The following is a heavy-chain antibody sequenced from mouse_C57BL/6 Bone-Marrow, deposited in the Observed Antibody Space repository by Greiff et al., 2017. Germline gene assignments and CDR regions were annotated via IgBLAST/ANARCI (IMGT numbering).Heavy chain of an antibody. CDR1: GFNIKDYY. Sequence: VHVKQSGAELVRPGASVKLSCTASGFNIKDYYMHWVKQRPEQGLEWIGRIDPEDGDTEYAPKFQGKATMTADTSSNTAYLQLSSLTSEDTAVYYCTTTVVATHWYFDVWGTGTTVTVSS. CDR3: TTTVVATHWYFDV. V-gene: IGHV14-1*01. J-gene: IGHJ1*03. CDR2: IDPEDGDT. D-gene: IGHD1-1*01.